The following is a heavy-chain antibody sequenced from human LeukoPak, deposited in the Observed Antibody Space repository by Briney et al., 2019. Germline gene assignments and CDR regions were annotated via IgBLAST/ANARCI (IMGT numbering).Heavy chain of an antibody. V-gene: IGHV3-30*19. J-gene: IGHJ4*02. CDR1: GFTFSSYA. D-gene: IGHD3-22*01. Sequence: PGGSLRLSCAASGFTFSSYAMHWVRQAPGKGLEWVSFISSDGSQKYYADSVKGRFTISGDNSKNTLYLQLNSLRVEDTAVYYCAREHGRSGYFDYWGQGTLVSVSS. CDR2: ISSDGSQK. CDR3: AREHGRSGYFDY.